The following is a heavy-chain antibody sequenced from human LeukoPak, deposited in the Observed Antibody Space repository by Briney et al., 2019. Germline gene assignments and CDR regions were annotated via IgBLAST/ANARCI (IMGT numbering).Heavy chain of an antibody. CDR1: GGSFSGYY. CDR2: INHSGST. Sequence: KPSETLSLTCAVYGGSFSGYYWSWIRQPPGKGREWIGEINHSGSTNYNPSLKSRVTISVDTSKNQFSLKLSSVTAADTAVYYCARYLGYCSSTSCRNWFDPWGQGTLVTVSS. V-gene: IGHV4-34*01. CDR3: ARYLGYCSSTSCRNWFDP. D-gene: IGHD2-2*01. J-gene: IGHJ5*02.